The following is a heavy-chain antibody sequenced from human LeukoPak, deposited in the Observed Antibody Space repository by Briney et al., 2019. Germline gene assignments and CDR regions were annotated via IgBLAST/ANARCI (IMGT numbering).Heavy chain of an antibody. J-gene: IGHJ5*02. V-gene: IGHV3-23*01. Sequence: GGSLRLSCAASGFTFSSYAMSWVRQAPGKGLEWVSAISGSGGSTYYADSVKGRFTISRDNSKNTLYLQMNSLRAEDTAVYYCAKDSSLGGFGQLYNWFDPWGQGTLVTVSS. CDR3: AKDSSLGGFGQLYNWFDP. CDR2: ISGSGGST. CDR1: GFTFSSYA. D-gene: IGHD3-10*01.